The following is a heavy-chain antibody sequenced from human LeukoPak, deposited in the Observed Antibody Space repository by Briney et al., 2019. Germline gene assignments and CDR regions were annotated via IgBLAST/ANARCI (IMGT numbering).Heavy chain of an antibody. Sequence: ASVKVSCKASGYTFTSYGISWVRQAPGQGLERMGWISAYNGNTNYAQKLQGRVTMTTDTSTSTAYMELRSLRSDDTAVYYCARDTCSSTSCFQRYNWFDPWGQGTLVTVSS. D-gene: IGHD2-2*01. V-gene: IGHV1-18*04. CDR3: ARDTCSSTSCFQRYNWFDP. CDR2: ISAYNGNT. CDR1: GYTFTSYG. J-gene: IGHJ5*02.